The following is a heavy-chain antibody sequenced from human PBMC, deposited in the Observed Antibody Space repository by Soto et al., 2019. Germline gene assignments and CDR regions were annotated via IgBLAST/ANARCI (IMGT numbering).Heavy chain of an antibody. J-gene: IGHJ6*02. Sequence: GPQRLSYAASEFTFSINDVNWVRQAPGKGLEWVSSISSSSSYIYYADSVKGRFTISRDNAKNSLYLQMNSLRAEDTAVYYCARTSIPVWGQGTSVTVSS. CDR1: EFTFSIND. CDR3: ARTSIPV. V-gene: IGHV3-21*01. CDR2: ISSSSSYI. D-gene: IGHD2-21*01.